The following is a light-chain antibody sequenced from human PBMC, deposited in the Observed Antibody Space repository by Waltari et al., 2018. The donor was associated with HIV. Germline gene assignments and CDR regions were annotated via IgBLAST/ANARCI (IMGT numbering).Light chain of an antibody. CDR1: SSDVGGYNY. J-gene: IGLJ2*01. Sequence: QSALTQPRSVSGSPGQSVTISCTGTSSDVGGYNYVSCYQQHPGKAPQLMIYDVSKRPAGVPDRVSGSKSGNTASLTISGLQAEDEADYYCCSYAVSYVVFGGGTKLTVL. CDR2: DVS. V-gene: IGLV2-11*01. CDR3: CSYAVSYVV.